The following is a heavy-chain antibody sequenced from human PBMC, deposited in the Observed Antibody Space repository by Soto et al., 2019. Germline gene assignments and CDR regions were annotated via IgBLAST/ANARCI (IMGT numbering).Heavy chain of an antibody. J-gene: IGHJ4*02. CDR3: ARVSGYYLPDY. CDR1: RYTFTSYY. D-gene: IGHD5-12*01. Sequence: ASAKVSCKASRYTFTSYYIHSARQAPGQRLEWMGWINAGNGNTKYSQKFQGRVTITRDTSASTAYMELSSLRSEDTAVYYCARVSGYYLPDYWGQGTLVTVSS. CDR2: INAGNGNT. V-gene: IGHV1-3*01.